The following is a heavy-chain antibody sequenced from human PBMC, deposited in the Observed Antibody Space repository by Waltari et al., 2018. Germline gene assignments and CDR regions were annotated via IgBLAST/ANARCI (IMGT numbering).Heavy chain of an antibody. V-gene: IGHV4-39*01. J-gene: IGHJ3*01. CDR3: ATYIGASVGTAAFDV. Sequence: QLQLQESGPGLVKPSETLSLTCSVSGGSITTSRHYWGWIRQPPGQGLEWIATHSYNGATYTSPSLTIRVTMSRDTSKNQLSLTLGAVTAADAAVYYCATYIGASVGTAAFDVWGQGKMVIVSS. CDR2: HSYNGAT. D-gene: IGHD5-12*01. CDR1: GGSITTSRHY.